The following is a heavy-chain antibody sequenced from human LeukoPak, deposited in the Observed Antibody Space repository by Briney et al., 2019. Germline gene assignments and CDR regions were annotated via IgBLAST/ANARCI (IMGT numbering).Heavy chain of an antibody. CDR3: ARESHYSNYYYYYMDV. Sequence: PSETLSLTCTVSGGSISSYYWSWIRQPPGKGLEWIGYIYYSGSTNYNPSLKSRVTISVDTSKNQFSLKLSSVAAADTAVYYCARESHYSNYYYYYMDVWGKGTTVTVSS. V-gene: IGHV4-59*01. CDR2: IYYSGST. D-gene: IGHD4-11*01. CDR1: GGSISSYY. J-gene: IGHJ6*03.